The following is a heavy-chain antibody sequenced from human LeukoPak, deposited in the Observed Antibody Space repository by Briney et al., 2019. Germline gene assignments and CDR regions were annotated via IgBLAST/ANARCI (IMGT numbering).Heavy chain of an antibody. Sequence: PGGSLRLSCAASGFTFSSYAMSWVRQAPGKGLEWVSAISGSGASTYYADSVKGRFTISRDNSKNTLYLQMNSLRAEDTAVYYCARRGGDSGGYYAAYFDHWGQGTLVTVSS. CDR1: GFTFSSYA. D-gene: IGHD1-26*01. V-gene: IGHV3-23*01. J-gene: IGHJ4*02. CDR3: ARRGGDSGGYYAAYFDH. CDR2: ISGSGAST.